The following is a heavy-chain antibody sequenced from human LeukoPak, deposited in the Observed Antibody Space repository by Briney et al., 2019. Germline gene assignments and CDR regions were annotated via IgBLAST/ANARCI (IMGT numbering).Heavy chain of an antibody. V-gene: IGHV3-9*01. CDR3: AKDRKSRYSSSSGDFDY. J-gene: IGHJ4*02. CDR2: ISWNSGSI. Sequence: GGSLRLSCAASGFTFDDYAMHWVRQVPGKGLEWASGISWNSGSIGYADSVKGRFTISRDNAKNSLYLQMSSLRGEDTALYYCAKDRKSRYSSSSGDFDYWGQGTLVTVSS. D-gene: IGHD6-6*01. CDR1: GFTFDDYA.